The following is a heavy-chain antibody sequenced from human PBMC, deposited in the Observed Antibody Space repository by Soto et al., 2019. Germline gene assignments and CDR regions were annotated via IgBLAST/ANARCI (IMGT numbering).Heavy chain of an antibody. CDR1: GYTFTSYG. Sequence: QVPLVQSGSALKKPGASVKVSCKASGYTFTSYGISWVRQAPGQGLEWMGWISPFRGQTQYSQKAQGRVTLTTDTSSNTAYMEMTTLAVDDTAVYYCAMDYGDRPEYFQHWGQGTLVTVSS. J-gene: IGHJ1*01. CDR2: ISPFRGQT. D-gene: IGHD4-17*01. CDR3: AMDYGDRPEYFQH. V-gene: IGHV1-18*01.